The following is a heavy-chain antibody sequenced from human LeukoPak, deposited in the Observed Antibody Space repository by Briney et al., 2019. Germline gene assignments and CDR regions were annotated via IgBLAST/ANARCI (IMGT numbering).Heavy chain of an antibody. V-gene: IGHV5-51*01. D-gene: IGHD1-26*01. Sequence: GESLKISCQGSGYSFTSYLIGWVRQMPGKGLEWMGIIYPGDSHTTYSPSFQGQVTISADKSISTAYLQWSSLKASDTAMYYCARRVPGSHFDYWGQGTLVTVSS. CDR3: ARRVPGSHFDY. CDR1: GYSFTSYL. CDR2: IYPGDSHT. J-gene: IGHJ4*02.